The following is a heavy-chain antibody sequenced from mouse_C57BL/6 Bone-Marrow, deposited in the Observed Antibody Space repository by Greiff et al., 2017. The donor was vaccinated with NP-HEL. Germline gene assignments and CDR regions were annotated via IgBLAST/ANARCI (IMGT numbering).Heavy chain of an antibody. Sequence: EVQVVESGGGLVKPGGSLKLSCAASGFTFSSYAMSWVRQTPEKRLEWVATISDGGSYTYYPDNVKGRFTISRDNAKNNLYLQMSHLKSEDTAMDYCARADGYVYAMDYWGQGTSVTVSS. CDR2: ISDGGSYT. J-gene: IGHJ4*01. D-gene: IGHD2-2*01. CDR1: GFTFSSYA. V-gene: IGHV5-4*01. CDR3: ARADGYVYAMDY.